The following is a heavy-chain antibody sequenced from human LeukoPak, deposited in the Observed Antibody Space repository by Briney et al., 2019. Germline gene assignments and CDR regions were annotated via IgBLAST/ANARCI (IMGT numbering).Heavy chain of an antibody. D-gene: IGHD3-22*01. CDR3: AKALRGFTMIVVVMPHDAFDI. CDR1: GFTFSSYA. V-gene: IGHV3-23*01. Sequence: GGSLRLSCAASGFTFSSYAMSWVRQAPGEGLEWVSAISDSGGSTNYADSVKGRFTISRDNSKNTLYLQMNSLRAEDTAVYYCAKALRGFTMIVVVMPHDAFDIWGQGTMVTVSS. J-gene: IGHJ3*02. CDR2: ISDSGGST.